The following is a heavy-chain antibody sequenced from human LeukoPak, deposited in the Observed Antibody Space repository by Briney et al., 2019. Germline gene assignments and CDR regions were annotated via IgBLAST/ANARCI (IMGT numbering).Heavy chain of an antibody. CDR3: VLDLFSSFAFDI. V-gene: IGHV3-74*01. J-gene: IGHJ3*02. CDR2: INSDGSST. D-gene: IGHD3/OR15-3a*01. Sequence: PGGSLRLSCAASGFTFSNFWMHWVRQAPGKGLLWVSRINSDGSSTYYADSVKGRFTTSRDNAKNALHLQMNSLTAEDTAVYYCVLDLFSSFAFDIWGQGTMVTVSS. CDR1: GFTFSNFW.